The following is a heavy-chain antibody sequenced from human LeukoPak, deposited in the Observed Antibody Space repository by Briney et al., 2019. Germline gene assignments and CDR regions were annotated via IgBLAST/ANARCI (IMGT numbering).Heavy chain of an antibody. CDR3: AGGIGGFYDSSGYYNY. Sequence: PGGSLRLSCAASGFTVSSNYMSWVRQAPGKGLEWVSVIYSGVTTYYAESVKGRFTISRDNSKNTLFLQMNSLRAEDTAVYYCAGGIGGFYDSSGYYNYWGQATLVTVSS. J-gene: IGHJ4*02. V-gene: IGHV3-53*01. D-gene: IGHD3-22*01. CDR1: GFTVSSNY. CDR2: IYSGVTT.